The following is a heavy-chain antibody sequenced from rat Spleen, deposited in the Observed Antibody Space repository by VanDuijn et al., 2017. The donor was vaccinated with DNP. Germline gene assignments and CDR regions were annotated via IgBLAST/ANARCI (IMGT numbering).Heavy chain of an antibody. V-gene: IGHV3-1*01. J-gene: IGHJ2*01. Sequence: EVQLQESGSGLVQPSQSLSLTCSVTGYSITSNYWGWIRKFPGNKMEYIGHISYSGNTNYNPSLKSRISITRDTSKNHFFLHLNSVTTEDTATYYCARWTRYFDYWGQGVMVTVSS. CDR2: ISYSGNT. D-gene: IGHD1-7*01. CDR3: ARWTRYFDY. CDR1: GYSITSNY.